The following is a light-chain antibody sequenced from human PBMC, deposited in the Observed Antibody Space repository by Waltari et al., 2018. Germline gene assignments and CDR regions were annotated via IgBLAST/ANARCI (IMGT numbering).Light chain of an antibody. J-gene: IGKJ1*01. CDR2: AAS. CDR3: QQSVSTVRT. V-gene: IGKV1-39*01. Sequence: DIQMTQSPSSLSASVGDRATITCRASHSIDIYLNWFQQKPGKAPKLLIYAASSLRSGVPSRFSGSGSGTDFTLIISSLQPEDFATYYCQQSVSTVRTFGQGTRVEVK. CDR1: HSIDIY.